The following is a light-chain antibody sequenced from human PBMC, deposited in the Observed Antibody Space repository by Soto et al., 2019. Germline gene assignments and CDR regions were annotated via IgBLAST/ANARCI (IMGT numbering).Light chain of an antibody. Sequence: PMTQSPSSLSASVGDRVTLTCRTSRAINNYVNWYQHHPGRVPKLLISSASILQAGVPSRFSDGGSWTHFALTINNLQPEDVATYYCQQSYSTPPNFGQGTKLEI. CDR2: SAS. CDR3: QQSYSTPPN. V-gene: IGKV1-39*01. CDR1: RAINNY. J-gene: IGKJ2*01.